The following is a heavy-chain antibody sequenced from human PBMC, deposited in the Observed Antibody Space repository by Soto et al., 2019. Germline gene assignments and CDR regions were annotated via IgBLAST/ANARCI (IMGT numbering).Heavy chain of an antibody. D-gene: IGHD2-21*02. Sequence: ASVKVSCKASGYTFTSYDINWVRQATGQGLEWMGWMNPNSGNTGYAQKFQGRVTMTRNTSISTAYMELSSLRSEDTAVYYCARGEGDSLNYYYYYMDVWGKGTTVTVS. V-gene: IGHV1-8*01. CDR3: ARGEGDSLNYYYYYMDV. CDR2: MNPNSGNT. J-gene: IGHJ6*03. CDR1: GYTFTSYD.